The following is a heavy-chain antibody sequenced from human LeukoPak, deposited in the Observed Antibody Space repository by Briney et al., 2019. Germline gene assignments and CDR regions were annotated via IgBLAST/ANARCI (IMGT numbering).Heavy chain of an antibody. CDR2: IYPGDSDT. CDR1: GYSFTSYW. CDR3: ARPPSRYSGYEGD. Sequence: GESLKISCKGSGYSFTSYWIGWLRQMPGKGLEWMGIIYPGDSDTRYSPSFQGQVTVSADKSISTAYLQWSSLKASDTAVYYCARPPSRYSGYEGDWGQGTLVTVSS. V-gene: IGHV5-51*01. D-gene: IGHD5-12*01. J-gene: IGHJ4*02.